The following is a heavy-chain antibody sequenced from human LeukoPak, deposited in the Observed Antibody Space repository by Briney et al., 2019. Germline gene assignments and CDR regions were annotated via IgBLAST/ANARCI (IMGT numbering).Heavy chain of an antibody. D-gene: IGHD5-18*01. CDR2: ISRSSNYI. J-gene: IGHJ4*02. V-gene: IGHV3-21*01. Sequence: GGSLRLSCAASGFTLSSYSMNWVRQAPGKGLEWVSSISRSSNYINYADSVKGRFTISRDNAKNSLYLQMNSLRAEDTAVYYCAREGYSYGLDYWGQGTLVTVSS. CDR1: GFTLSSYS. CDR3: AREGYSYGLDY.